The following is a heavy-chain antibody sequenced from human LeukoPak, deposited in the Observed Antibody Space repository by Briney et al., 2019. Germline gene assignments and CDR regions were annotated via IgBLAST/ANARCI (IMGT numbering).Heavy chain of an antibody. V-gene: IGHV3-21*01. CDR1: GFTFSSYS. CDR2: ISSSSSYI. Sequence: PGGSLRLSCAASGFTFSSYSINWVRQAPGKGLEWVSSISSSSSYIYYADSVKGRFTISRDNAKNSLFLQMNSLTAEDTAVYYCARDRTTVVTPGPFDYRGQGTLVTVSS. CDR3: ARDRTTVVTPGPFDY. D-gene: IGHD4-23*01. J-gene: IGHJ4*02.